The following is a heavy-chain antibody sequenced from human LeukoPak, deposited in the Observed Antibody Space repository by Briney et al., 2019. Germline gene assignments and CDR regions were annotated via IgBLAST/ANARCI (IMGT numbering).Heavy chain of an antibody. CDR2: IIPNNGGT. CDR1: GYTFTGYY. V-gene: IGHV1-2*06. CDR3: ARDRAYDREFDS. D-gene: IGHD3-3*01. Sequence: APVKVSCKASGYTFTGYYMHWVRQAPGQGLEWMGRIIPNNGGTKYAQKFQGGVTMTRDTSITTAHMELSRLRSDDTAVYYCARDRAYDREFDSWGQGTLVTVSS. J-gene: IGHJ4*02.